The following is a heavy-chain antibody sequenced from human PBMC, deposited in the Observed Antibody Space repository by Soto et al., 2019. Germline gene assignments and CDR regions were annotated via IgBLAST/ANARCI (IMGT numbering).Heavy chain of an antibody. J-gene: IGHJ4*02. CDR2: ISYDGSNK. Sequence: QVQLVESGGGVVQPGRSLRLSCAASGFTFSSYGMHWVRQAPGKGLEWVAVISYDGSNKYYADSVKGRFTISRDNSKNTLYLQMNSLRAEDTAVYYCAKTVYGGSVPTIDYWGQGTLVTVSS. V-gene: IGHV3-30*18. D-gene: IGHD1-20*01. CDR3: AKTVYGGSVPTIDY. CDR1: GFTFSSYG.